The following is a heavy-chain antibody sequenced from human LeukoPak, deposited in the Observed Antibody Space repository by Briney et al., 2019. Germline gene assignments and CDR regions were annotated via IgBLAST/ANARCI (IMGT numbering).Heavy chain of an antibody. CDR1: GFTFSTYW. Sequence: PGGSLRLSRAASGFTFSTYWMHWVRQAPGKGLVWVSRIKSDGSTNYADSVKGRFTISRDNAKNTVSLQMNSLRPEDTGVYYCARAPSEIGGYYPEYFRHWGQGTLVTVSS. J-gene: IGHJ1*01. CDR3: ARAPSEIGGYYPEYFRH. V-gene: IGHV3-74*01. CDR2: IKSDGST. D-gene: IGHD3-22*01.